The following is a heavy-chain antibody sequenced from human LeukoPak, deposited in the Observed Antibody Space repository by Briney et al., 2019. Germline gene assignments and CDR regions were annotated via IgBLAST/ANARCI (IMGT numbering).Heavy chain of an antibody. CDR2: ISSSSSTI. CDR1: GFTFSSYS. CDR3: ARSFGVVITPFDY. D-gene: IGHD3-3*01. Sequence: GGSLRLSCAASGFTFSSYSMNWVRQAPGKGLEWVSYISSSSSTIYYADSAKGRFTISRDNAKNSLYLQMNSLRAEDTAVYYCARSFGVVITPFDYWGQGTLVTVSS. J-gene: IGHJ4*02. V-gene: IGHV3-48*01.